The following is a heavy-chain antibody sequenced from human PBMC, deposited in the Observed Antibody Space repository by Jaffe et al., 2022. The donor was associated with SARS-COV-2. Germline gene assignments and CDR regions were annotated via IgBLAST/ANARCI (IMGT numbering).Heavy chain of an antibody. Sequence: EVQLLESGGGLVQPGGSLRLSCAASGFTFSTYAMSWVRQAPGKGLEWVSSVSGSGDKTYYTDSVRGRFTVSRDNSKNTVNLQMSSLRDEDTAVYYCAPMRPSALSGFDSWGQGTQVTVSS. CDR1: GFTFSTYA. J-gene: IGHJ4*02. V-gene: IGHV3-23*01. CDR3: APMRPSALSGFDS. D-gene: IGHD7-27*01. CDR2: VSGSGDKT.